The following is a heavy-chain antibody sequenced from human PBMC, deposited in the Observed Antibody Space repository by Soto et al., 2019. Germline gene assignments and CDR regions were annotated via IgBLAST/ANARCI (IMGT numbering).Heavy chain of an antibody. D-gene: IGHD3-22*01. CDR2: IIPIFGTA. J-gene: IGHJ6*02. CDR3: ARGYYDSSGYPRFPAGMDV. CDR1: GGTFSSYA. V-gene: IGHV1-69*13. Sequence: GASVKVSCKASGGTFSSYATSWVRQAPGQGLEWMGGIIPIFGTANYAQKFQGRVTITADESTSTAYMELSSLRSEDTAVYYCARGYYDSSGYPRFPAGMDVWGQGTTVTVSS.